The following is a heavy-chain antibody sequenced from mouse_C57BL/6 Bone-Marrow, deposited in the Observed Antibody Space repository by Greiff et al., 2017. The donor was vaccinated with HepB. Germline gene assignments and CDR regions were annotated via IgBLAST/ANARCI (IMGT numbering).Heavy chain of an antibody. CDR1: GYTFTSYG. J-gene: IGHJ2*01. D-gene: IGHD2-12*01. V-gene: IGHV1-81*01. CDR2: IYPRSGNT. CDR3: ARAYYKGYFDY. Sequence: VKLMESGAELARPGASVKLSCKASGYTFTSYGISWVKQRTGQGLEWIGEIYPRSGNTYYNEKFKGKATLTADKSSSTAYMELRSLTSEDSAVYFWARAYYKGYFDYWGQGTTLAVSS.